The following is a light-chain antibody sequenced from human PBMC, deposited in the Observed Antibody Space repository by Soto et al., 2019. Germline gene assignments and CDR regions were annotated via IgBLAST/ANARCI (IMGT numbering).Light chain of an antibody. CDR2: AAS. Sequence: DIELTQSPGTLSLSPGETATISCRASQNVSNNYLTWYQQKPGQAPRLVIYAASTWATGIPYRFSASGSETDFTLTISRLEPEDFAVYYCQQYNSSPQTFGQGTKVDIK. CDR3: QQYNSSPQT. CDR1: QNVSNNY. V-gene: IGKV3-20*01. J-gene: IGKJ1*01.